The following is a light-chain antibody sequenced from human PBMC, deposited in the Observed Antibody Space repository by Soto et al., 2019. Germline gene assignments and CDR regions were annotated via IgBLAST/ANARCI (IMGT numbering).Light chain of an antibody. Sequence: EILMTQSPATLSVSPGERATLSCRASQSFRSKLAWYQQKPGQAPRLIIYGASTRAAGIPARFSGSGSGTEFTLTISSLQSEDFAVYYCQQYNNWPPITFGQGTRLEIK. CDR2: GAS. V-gene: IGKV3-15*01. J-gene: IGKJ5*01. CDR1: QSFRSK. CDR3: QQYNNWPPIT.